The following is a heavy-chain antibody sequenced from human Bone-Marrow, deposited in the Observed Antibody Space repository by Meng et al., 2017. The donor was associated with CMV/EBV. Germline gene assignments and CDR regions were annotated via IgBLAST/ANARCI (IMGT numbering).Heavy chain of an antibody. Sequence: SETLSLTCTVSGGSISSSSYYWGWIRQPPGKGLEWIGSIYYSGSTYYNPSLKSRVTISVDTSKNQFSLKLSSVTAADTAVYYCARPVIYDFWSGYPDGMDVWGPGHTVTGAS. D-gene: IGHD3-3*01. V-gene: IGHV4-39*01. CDR2: IYYSGST. CDR3: ARPVIYDFWSGYPDGMDV. J-gene: IGHJ6*02. CDR1: GGSISSSSYY.